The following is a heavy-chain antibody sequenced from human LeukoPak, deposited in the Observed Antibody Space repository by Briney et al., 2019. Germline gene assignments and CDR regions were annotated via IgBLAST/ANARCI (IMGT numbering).Heavy chain of an antibody. Sequence: GGSLRLSCAVSGFTFSSYNMNWVRQAPGKGLEWVSSITSSSRYIYYADSVEGRFTISRDNAKSSLYLQMNSLRAEDTAVYYCARDPYSGSYGDYYYYYMDVWGKGTTVTISS. CDR2: ITSSSRYI. CDR3: ARDPYSGSYGDYYYYYMDV. V-gene: IGHV3-21*01. CDR1: GFTFSSYN. D-gene: IGHD1-26*01. J-gene: IGHJ6*03.